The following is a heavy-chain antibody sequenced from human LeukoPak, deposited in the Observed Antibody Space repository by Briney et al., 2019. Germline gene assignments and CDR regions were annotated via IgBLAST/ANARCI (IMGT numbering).Heavy chain of an antibody. D-gene: IGHD3-9*01. V-gene: IGHV1-69*04. J-gene: IGHJ4*02. Sequence: ASVKVSCKASGGTFSSYAISWVRQAPGQGLEWMGRIIPILGIANYAQKFQGRVTITADKSTSTAYMELSRLRSDDTAVYYCARDNDILTGYDYWGQGTLVTVSS. CDR2: IIPILGIA. CDR1: GGTFSSYA. CDR3: ARDNDILTGYDY.